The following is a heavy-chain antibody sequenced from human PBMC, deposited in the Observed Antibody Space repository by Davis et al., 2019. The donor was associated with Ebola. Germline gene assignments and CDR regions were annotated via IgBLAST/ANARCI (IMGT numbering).Heavy chain of an antibody. V-gene: IGHV4-4*07. CDR2: IYTSGST. J-gene: IGHJ4*02. Sequence: PSETLSLTCTVSGYSISSGYYWSWIRQPAGKGLEWIGRIYTSGSTNYNPSLKSRVTMSVATSKNQFSLKLSSVTAADTAVYYCARVDSSGYSVFDYWGQGTLVTVSS. CDR1: GYSISSGYY. D-gene: IGHD3-22*01. CDR3: ARVDSSGYSVFDY.